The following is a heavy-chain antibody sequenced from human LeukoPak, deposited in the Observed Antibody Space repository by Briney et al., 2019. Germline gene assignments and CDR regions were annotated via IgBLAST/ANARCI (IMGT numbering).Heavy chain of an antibody. CDR3: AKDLTGPFDY. CDR1: GLTFSSYG. Sequence: GGSLRLSCAASGLTFSSYGMHWVRQAPGKGLEWVAVISYDGSNKYFADSVKGRFTISRDNSKNTLYLQMNSLRAEDTAVYYCAKDLTGPFDYWGQGTLVTVSS. CDR2: ISYDGSNK. D-gene: IGHD3-9*01. V-gene: IGHV3-30*18. J-gene: IGHJ4*02.